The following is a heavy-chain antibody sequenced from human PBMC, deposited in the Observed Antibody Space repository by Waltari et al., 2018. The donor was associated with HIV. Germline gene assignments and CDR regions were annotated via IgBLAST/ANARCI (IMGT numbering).Heavy chain of an antibody. D-gene: IGHD2-8*01. CDR2: INHSGST. Sequence: QVQLQQWGAGLLKPSETLSLTSAVDGLSFRGYYWSWTRQPPGKGLEWSGEINHSGSTNYNPSLNSRVTISVDMSKNQFSLKISSVTAADTAVYYCARLGHALLYFGESIPDAFDIWGQGTMVTVSS. CDR3: ARLGHALLYFGESIPDAFDI. V-gene: IGHV4-34*01. CDR1: GLSFRGYY. J-gene: IGHJ3*02.